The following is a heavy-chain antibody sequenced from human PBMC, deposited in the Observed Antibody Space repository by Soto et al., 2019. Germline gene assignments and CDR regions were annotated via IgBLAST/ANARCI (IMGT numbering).Heavy chain of an antibody. CDR1: GYTLTGYY. J-gene: IGHJ6*02. CDR2: INPNSGGT. D-gene: IGHD3-10*01. V-gene: IGHV1-2*04. CDR3: AREEYGSYYYGMDV. Sequence: ASVKGSCKASGYTLTGYYMHWVRQAPGQGLEWMGWINPNSGGTNYAQKFQGWVTMTRDTSISTAYMELSRLRSDDTAVYYCAREEYGSYYYGMDVWGQGTTVTVSS.